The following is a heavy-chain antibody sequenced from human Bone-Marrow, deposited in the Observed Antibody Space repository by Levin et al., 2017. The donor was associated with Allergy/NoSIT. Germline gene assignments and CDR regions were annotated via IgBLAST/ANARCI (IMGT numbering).Heavy chain of an antibody. Sequence: VASVKVSCAASGFPFSSYTMNWARQAPGRGLEWIASIIGSSSFINYADSVKGRFTISRDNAKSSLYLQMNSLRIEDTAVYYCTRGATGNWGQGTLVTVSS. CDR2: IIGSSSFI. D-gene: IGHD1-14*01. CDR3: TRGATGN. CDR1: GFPFSSYT. V-gene: IGHV3-21*01. J-gene: IGHJ1*01.